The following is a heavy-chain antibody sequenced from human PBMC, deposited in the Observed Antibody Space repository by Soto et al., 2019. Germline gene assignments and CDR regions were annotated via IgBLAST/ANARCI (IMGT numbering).Heavy chain of an antibody. D-gene: IGHD6-13*01. V-gene: IGHV3-7*03. J-gene: IGHJ5*02. CDR1: GFTFSSYW. CDR3: ARVDSSSWYNWFDP. CDR2: IKQDGSEK. Sequence: GGSLRLSCAASGFTFSSYWMSRVRRAPGKGLEWVANIKQDGSEKYYVDSVKGRFTISRDNAKNSLYLQMNSLRAEDTAVYYCARVDSSSWYNWFDPWGQGTLVTVSS.